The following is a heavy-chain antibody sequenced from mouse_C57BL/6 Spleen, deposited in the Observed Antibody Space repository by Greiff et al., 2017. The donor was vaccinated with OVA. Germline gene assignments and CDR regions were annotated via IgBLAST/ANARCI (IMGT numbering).Heavy chain of an antibody. CDR3: ASRGYGNDDAMDY. V-gene: IGHV1-82*01. CDR1: GYAFSSSW. D-gene: IGHD2-2*01. J-gene: IGHJ4*01. CDR2: IYPGDGDT. Sequence: QVQLQQSGPELVKPGASVKISCKASGYAFSSSWMNWVKQRPGKGLEWIGRIYPGDGDTNYNGKFKGKATLTADKSSSTAYMQLSSLTSEDSAVYFCASRGYGNDDAMDYWGQGTSVTVSS.